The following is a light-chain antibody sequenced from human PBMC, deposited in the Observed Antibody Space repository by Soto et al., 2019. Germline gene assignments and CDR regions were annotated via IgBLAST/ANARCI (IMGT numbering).Light chain of an antibody. V-gene: IGKV4-1*01. CDR1: QSVLYSSNNKNY. CDR2: WAS. J-gene: IGKJ4*01. CDR3: QYYNRAPLT. Sequence: DIVMTQSPDSLAVSLGERATINCKSSQSVLYSSNNKNYLAWYQQKPGQPPKLLIYWASTRESGVPDRFSGRGSGTDFTFTISGLLPEDVATYYCQYYNRAPLTFGGGTKVE.